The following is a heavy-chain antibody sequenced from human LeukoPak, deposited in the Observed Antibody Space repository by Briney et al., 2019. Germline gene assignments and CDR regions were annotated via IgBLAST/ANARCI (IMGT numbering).Heavy chain of an antibody. CDR1: GYTFTSYD. Sequence: ASVKVSCKASGYTFTSYDINWVRQATGQGLEWMGWMNPNSGNTGYAQKFQGRVTMTRNTSISTAYMELSSLRSEDPAVYYCAGDEPLMGELRGLDYYYYGMDVWGQGTTVTVSS. D-gene: IGHD3-16*01. CDR3: AGDEPLMGELRGLDYYYYGMDV. V-gene: IGHV1-8*01. CDR2: MNPNSGNT. J-gene: IGHJ6*02.